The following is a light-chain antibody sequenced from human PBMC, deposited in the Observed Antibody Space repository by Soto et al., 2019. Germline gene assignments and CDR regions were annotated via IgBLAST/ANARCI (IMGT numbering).Light chain of an antibody. J-gene: IGKJ4*01. Sequence: DIQMTQSPSAMSASLGDRVTITCRASQGISNSLAWFQQKPGRVPNRLIYGASTLQSWAPSRFSGSASGAAFTLTISSLQPEDFATYYCLQYNSYPFTFGGGTKVEIK. CDR3: LQYNSYPFT. CDR1: QGISNS. CDR2: GAS. V-gene: IGKV1-17*03.